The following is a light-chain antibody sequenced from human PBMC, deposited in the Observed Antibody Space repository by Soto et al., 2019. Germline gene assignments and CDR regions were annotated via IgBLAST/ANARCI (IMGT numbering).Light chain of an antibody. CDR1: QRVSGN. Sequence: EIVLTQSPATLSVSPGEGATLSCRASQRVSGNLAWYQQQPGQPPRLLIYGTSTRATGIPARFSGGGSGTDFTLTISSLQSEDFAIYYCQQYNQWPLYTFGQGTKLEI. CDR2: GTS. CDR3: QQYNQWPLYT. V-gene: IGKV3-15*01. J-gene: IGKJ2*01.